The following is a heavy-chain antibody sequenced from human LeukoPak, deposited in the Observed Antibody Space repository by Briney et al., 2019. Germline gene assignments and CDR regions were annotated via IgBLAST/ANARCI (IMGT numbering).Heavy chain of an antibody. Sequence: PSETLSLTCAVYGGSFSGYYWSWIRQPPGKGLEWVGEINHSGSTNYNPSLKSRVTISVDTSKNQFSLKLSSVTAADTAVYYCARGGDSSGYYVSSGPFRIRGQDNWGQGTLVTASS. D-gene: IGHD3-22*01. CDR1: GGSFSGYY. CDR3: ARGGDSSGYYVSSGPFRIRGQDN. CDR2: INHSGST. J-gene: IGHJ4*02. V-gene: IGHV4-34*01.